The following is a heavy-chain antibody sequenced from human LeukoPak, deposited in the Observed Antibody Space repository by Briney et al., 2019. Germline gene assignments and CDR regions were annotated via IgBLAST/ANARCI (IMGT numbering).Heavy chain of an antibody. V-gene: IGHV3-30*18. CDR1: GFTFANYG. J-gene: IGHJ4*02. CDR3: AKDIPADY. D-gene: IGHD2-21*01. Sequence: GGSLRLSCVASGFTFANYGVHWVRQAPGKGLEWVAVISYDGSNKYYADSAKGRFTISRDNSKNTLYLQMNSLRAEDTAVYYCAKDIPADYWGQGTLVTVSS. CDR2: ISYDGSNK.